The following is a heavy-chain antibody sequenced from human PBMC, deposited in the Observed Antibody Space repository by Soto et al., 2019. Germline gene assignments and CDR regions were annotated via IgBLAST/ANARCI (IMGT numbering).Heavy chain of an antibody. J-gene: IGHJ4*02. Sequence: GGSLRLSCETSEFTFNRYWMSWVRQAPGKGLEWVANIKQDGSAKNYVDSVKGRFTISRDNAKNTLWLQMDSLRAEDTAVYYCASNVGGVIAEYWGQGTLVTVSS. D-gene: IGHD3-16*02. V-gene: IGHV3-7*01. CDR3: ASNVGGVIAEY. CDR1: EFTFNRYW. CDR2: IKQDGSAK.